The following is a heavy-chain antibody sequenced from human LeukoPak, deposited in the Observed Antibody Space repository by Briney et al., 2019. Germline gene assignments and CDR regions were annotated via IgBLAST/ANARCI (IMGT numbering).Heavy chain of an antibody. CDR1: GYSFTSSG. J-gene: IGHJ4*02. D-gene: IGHD5-24*01. CDR2: ISVYNGNT. CDR3: ARDGQRRDGYNYVDY. Sequence: ASVKVSCKASGYSFTSSGISWVRQAPGQGLEWMGWISVYNGNTKYAQRFQGRVTMTTDTSTSTAYIELRSLRSDDTAVYYCARDGQRRDGYNYVDYWGQGTLVTVSS. V-gene: IGHV1-18*01.